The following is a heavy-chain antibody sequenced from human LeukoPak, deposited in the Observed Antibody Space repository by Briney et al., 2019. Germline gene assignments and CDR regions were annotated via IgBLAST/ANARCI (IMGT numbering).Heavy chain of an antibody. CDR3: AKEDSGWFYFDY. V-gene: IGHV3-23*01. Sequence: GGSLRLSRVTSGFSFNNYWMHWVRQVPGKGLEWVSRISDSGGSTIYADSVKGRFTISRDNSKNTLYLQMNSLGAEDTAVYYCAKEDSGWFYFDYWGQETLVTVSS. D-gene: IGHD6-19*01. CDR2: ISDSGGST. CDR1: GFSFNNYW. J-gene: IGHJ4*02.